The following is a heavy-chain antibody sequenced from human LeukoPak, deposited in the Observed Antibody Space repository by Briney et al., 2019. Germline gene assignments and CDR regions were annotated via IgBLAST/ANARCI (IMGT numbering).Heavy chain of an antibody. V-gene: IGHV4-59*01. J-gene: IGHJ3*02. Sequence: SETLSLTCTVSAGSISSYYWSWIRQPPGKGLEWIGYIYYSGSTNYNPSLKSRVTISVDTSKNQFSLKLSSVTAADTAVYYCARVFGYSSGWYRGNAFDIWGQGTMVTVSS. CDR2: IYYSGST. CDR3: ARVFGYSSGWYRGNAFDI. D-gene: IGHD6-19*01. CDR1: AGSISSYY.